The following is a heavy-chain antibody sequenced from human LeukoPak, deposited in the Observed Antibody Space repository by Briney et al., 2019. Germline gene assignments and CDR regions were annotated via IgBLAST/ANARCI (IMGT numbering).Heavy chain of an antibody. V-gene: IGHV1-3*04. CDR2: INTGKGNT. D-gene: IGHD2-15*01. CDR1: GYTFTDYS. Sequence: ASVKVSCKASGYTFTDYSMHLVRQAPGERLEGMGWINTGKGNTKYSQKFQGRVTITMDTSASTAYMELSSLRSEDTAVYYCARDHVVGLAPFDPWGQGTLVTVSS. CDR3: ARDHVVGLAPFDP. J-gene: IGHJ5*02.